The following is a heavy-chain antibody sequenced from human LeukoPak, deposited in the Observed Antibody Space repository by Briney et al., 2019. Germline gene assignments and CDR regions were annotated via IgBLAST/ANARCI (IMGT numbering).Heavy chain of an antibody. V-gene: IGHV3-30*02. D-gene: IGHD1-7*01. Sequence: GGSLRLSCAASGFTFSSYGMHWVRQAPGKGLEWVAFIRYDGSNKYYADSVKGRFTISRDNAKNSLYLQMNSLRAEDTAVYYCATQNYNWNSPFDYWGQGTLVTVSS. CDR2: IRYDGSNK. J-gene: IGHJ4*02. CDR1: GFTFSSYG. CDR3: ATQNYNWNSPFDY.